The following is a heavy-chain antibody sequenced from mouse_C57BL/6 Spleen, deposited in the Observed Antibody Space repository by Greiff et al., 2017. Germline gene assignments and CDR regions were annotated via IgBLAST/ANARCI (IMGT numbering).Heavy chain of an antibody. D-gene: IGHD1-1*01. CDR2: IHPNSGST. Sequence: VQLQQPGAELVKPGASVTLSCKASGYTFTSYWMHWVKQRPGQGLEWIGMIHPNSGSTNYNEKFKSKATLTVDKSSSTAYMQLSSLTSEDSAVYYCARSGTTVVAPYYFDYWGQGTTLTVSS. CDR3: ARSGTTVVAPYYFDY. V-gene: IGHV1-64*01. J-gene: IGHJ2*01. CDR1: GYTFTSYW.